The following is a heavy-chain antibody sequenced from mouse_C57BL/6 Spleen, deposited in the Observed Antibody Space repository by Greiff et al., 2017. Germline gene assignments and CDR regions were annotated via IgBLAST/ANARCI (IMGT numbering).Heavy chain of an antibody. CDR2: INPSNGGT. CDR3: AREGGLRRAMDY. CDR1: GYTFTSYW. D-gene: IGHD2-4*01. V-gene: IGHV1-53*01. Sequence: VQLQQPGTELVKPGASVKLSCKASGYTFTSYWMHWVKQRPGQGLEWIGNINPSNGGTNYNEKFKSKATLTVDKSSSTAYVQLSSLTSEDSAVYYCAREGGLRRAMDYWGQGTSVTVSS. J-gene: IGHJ4*01.